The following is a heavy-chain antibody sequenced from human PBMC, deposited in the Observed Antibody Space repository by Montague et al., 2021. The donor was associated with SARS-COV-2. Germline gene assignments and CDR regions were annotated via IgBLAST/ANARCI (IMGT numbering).Heavy chain of an antibody. D-gene: IGHD3-22*01. V-gene: IGHV3-23*01. Sequence: SLRLSCAASGFTFSSYAMSWVRQAPGKGLEWVSTVSGSTTNTFYADSVXGLFTISRDNSKNTLYLQMNSLRVEDSAVYYCAKDHPVYDTSGYYHYGASDIWGQGTMVTVSS. CDR3: AKDHPVYDTSGYYHYGASDI. CDR1: GFTFSSYA. J-gene: IGHJ3*02. CDR2: VSGSTTNT.